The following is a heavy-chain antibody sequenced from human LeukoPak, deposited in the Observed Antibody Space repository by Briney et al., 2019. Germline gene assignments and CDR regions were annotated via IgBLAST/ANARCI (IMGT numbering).Heavy chain of an antibody. CDR1: GGSFSGYY. D-gene: IGHD3-22*01. CDR3: AGHPWYDSNYFDY. CDR2: TNHSGST. V-gene: IGHV4-34*01. Sequence: SGTLSLTCAVYGGSFSGYYWSWIRQPPGKGLEWIGETNHSGSTNYNPSLKSRVTISVDTSKNQFSLKLSSVTAADTAVYYCAGHPWYDSNYFDYWGQGTLVTVSS. J-gene: IGHJ4*02.